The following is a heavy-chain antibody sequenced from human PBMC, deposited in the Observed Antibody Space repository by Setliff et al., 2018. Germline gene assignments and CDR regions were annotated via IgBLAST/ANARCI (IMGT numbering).Heavy chain of an antibody. V-gene: IGHV4-34*01. CDR1: GGSFSDYY. D-gene: IGHD2-2*01. J-gene: IGHJ3*02. CDR2: IYHTGTT. Sequence: SETLSLTCTVYGGSFSDYYWGWIRQPPGKGLEWIGCIYHTGTTYYNPSLRSRVTISVDTSKNQFSLILRSVTAADTAVYYCARGRMRGSCSGPSCTYDPFDTWGQGTPVTVSS. CDR3: ARGRMRGSCSGPSCTYDPFDT.